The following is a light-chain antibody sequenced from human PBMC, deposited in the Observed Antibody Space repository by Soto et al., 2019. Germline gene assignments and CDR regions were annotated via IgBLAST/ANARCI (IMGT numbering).Light chain of an antibody. CDR1: QRISSW. CDR3: QQYHNSPWT. CDR2: KAS. J-gene: IGKJ1*01. Sequence: DIQMTQSPSTLSASVGDRVTITCRASQRISSWLAWYQQKPGKAPKLLIYKASSLESGVPPRFSGRGSGTEFTITISSLQPDDFAAYFCQQYHNSPWTFGQGTKVEIK. V-gene: IGKV1-5*03.